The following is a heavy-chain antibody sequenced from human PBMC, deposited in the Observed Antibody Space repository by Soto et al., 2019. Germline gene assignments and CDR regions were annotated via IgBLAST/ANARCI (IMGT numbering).Heavy chain of an antibody. CDR1: GYPFGSLA. CDR2: INAGSGDT. CDR3: ARDSDRFTVKPPDY. J-gene: IGHJ4*02. D-gene: IGHD4-4*01. Sequence: ASVKVSCKASGYPFGSLAMHWLRQAPGQRLEWLGWINAGSGDTNYAQKLQGRVTMNTDTATSTAYMERRSLRSDDTPVYYCARDSDRFTVKPPDYWGRGTRVTVSS. V-gene: IGHV1-3*01.